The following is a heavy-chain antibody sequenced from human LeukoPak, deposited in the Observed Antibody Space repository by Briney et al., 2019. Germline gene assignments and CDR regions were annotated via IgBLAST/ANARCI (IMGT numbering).Heavy chain of an antibody. Sequence: PGRSLRLSCAASGFTFDDYAMHWVRQAPGKGLEWVSGISWNSGSIGYADSVKGRFTISRDNTKNSLSLQLNGLRDEDTAVYYCARDGTAPGLYFDLWGQGTLVTVSS. V-gene: IGHV3-9*01. J-gene: IGHJ4*01. CDR3: ARDGTAPGLYFDL. D-gene: IGHD6-13*01. CDR2: ISWNSGSI. CDR1: GFTFDDYA.